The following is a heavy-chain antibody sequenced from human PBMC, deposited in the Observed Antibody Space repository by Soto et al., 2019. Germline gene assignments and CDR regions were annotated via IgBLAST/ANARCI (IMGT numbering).Heavy chain of an antibody. J-gene: IGHJ4*02. Sequence: SETLSLTCTVSGGSISSYYWSWIRQPPGKGLEWIGYIYYSGTTNYNPSLKSRVTISVDTSKNQFSLKLSSVTAADTAVYYCARVPWLSYFDYWGQGTLVTVSS. D-gene: IGHD6-19*01. CDR1: GGSISSYY. CDR2: IYYSGTT. V-gene: IGHV4-59*01. CDR3: ARVPWLSYFDY.